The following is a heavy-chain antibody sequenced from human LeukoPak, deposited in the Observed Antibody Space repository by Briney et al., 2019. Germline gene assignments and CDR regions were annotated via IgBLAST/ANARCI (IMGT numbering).Heavy chain of an antibody. Sequence: SVKFSCKTSGGALSPYTISWVRQALGQGLEWMGRIIPIFAMDNYAQKFQGRVIITADESTSTAYMELRSLRSEDTAVYYCSGGYYYGSGSFNFDYWGQGTLVTVSS. CDR3: SGGYYYGSGSFNFDY. V-gene: IGHV1-69*02. J-gene: IGHJ4*02. D-gene: IGHD3-10*01. CDR2: IIPIFAMD. CDR1: GGALSPYT.